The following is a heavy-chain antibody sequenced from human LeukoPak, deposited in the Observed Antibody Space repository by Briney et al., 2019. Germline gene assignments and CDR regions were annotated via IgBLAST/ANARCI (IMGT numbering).Heavy chain of an antibody. Sequence: SETLSLTCIVSGGSISPYYWSWIRQPLGKGLEWIGYIYYTGSTYYNPSLKSRVTISVDTSKNQFSLKLSSVTAADTAVYYCARAYYYGSGTFDIWGLGTMVTVSS. CDR1: GGSISPYY. CDR3: ARAYYYGSGTFDI. J-gene: IGHJ3*02. V-gene: IGHV4-59*01. CDR2: IYYTGST. D-gene: IGHD3-10*01.